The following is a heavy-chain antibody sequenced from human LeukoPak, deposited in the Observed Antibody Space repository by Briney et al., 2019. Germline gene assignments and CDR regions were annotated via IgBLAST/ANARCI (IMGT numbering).Heavy chain of an antibody. CDR2: INKDGSET. J-gene: IGHJ4*02. CDR3: VRDHYWAFDS. D-gene: IGHD2-8*02. V-gene: IGHV3-7*01. CDR1: GFTFSNYW. Sequence: GGSLRLSCVASGFTFSNYWMAWIRHAPGRGLEWVANINKDGSETYYLDSVRGRFTISGDNAKNSLYLQMNTLGAEDTAVYYCVRDHYWAFDSWGQGTLVTVSS.